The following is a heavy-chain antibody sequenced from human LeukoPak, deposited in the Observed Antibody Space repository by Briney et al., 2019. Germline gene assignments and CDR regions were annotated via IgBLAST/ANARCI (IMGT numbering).Heavy chain of an antibody. J-gene: IGHJ4*02. CDR3: ASQRGYSYGYRAY. Sequence: KPSETLSLTCTVSGGSISSYYWSWIRQPPGKGLEWIGYIYYSGSTNYNPSLKSRVTISVDTSKNQFSLKLSSVTAADTAVYCCASQRGYSYGYRAYWGQGTLVTVSS. CDR2: IYYSGST. D-gene: IGHD5-18*01. CDR1: GGSISSYY. V-gene: IGHV4-59*08.